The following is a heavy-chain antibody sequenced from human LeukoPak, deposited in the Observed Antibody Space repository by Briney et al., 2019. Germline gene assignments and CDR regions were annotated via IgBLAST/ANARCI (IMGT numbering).Heavy chain of an antibody. CDR2: IYPGDSDT. V-gene: IGHV5-51*01. D-gene: IGHD2-2*01. Sequence: GESLKISCKGSGYSFTSYWIGWVRQMPGKGLEWMGIIYPGDSDTRYSPSFQGQVTISADKSISTAYLQWSSLKASDTAMYYCARLRRIVVVPAAHNWFDPWGQGTLVTVSS. CDR3: ARLRRIVVVPAAHNWFDP. J-gene: IGHJ5*02. CDR1: GYSFTSYW.